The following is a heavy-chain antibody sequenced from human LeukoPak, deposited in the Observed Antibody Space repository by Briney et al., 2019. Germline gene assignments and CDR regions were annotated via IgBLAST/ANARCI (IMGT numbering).Heavy chain of an antibody. CDR1: GGSICSGDYY. J-gene: IGHJ3*02. Sequence: SETLSLTCTVSGGSICSGDYYWSWIRQPPGKGLEWIGYIYYSGSTYYNPSLKSRVTISVDTSKNQFSLKLSSVTAAGTAVYYCAREVLAGRAFDIWGQGTMVTVSS. V-gene: IGHV4-30-4*01. CDR3: AREVLAGRAFDI. CDR2: IYYSGST. D-gene: IGHD1-1*01.